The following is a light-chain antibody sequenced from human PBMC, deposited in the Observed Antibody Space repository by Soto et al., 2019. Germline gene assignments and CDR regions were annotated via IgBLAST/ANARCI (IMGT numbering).Light chain of an antibody. Sequence: EVVMTQSPATLSVSLGERATLSCRASQSVSSNLAWYQQKPGQAPRLLVYGASTRATGIPARFSGSGSGTEFTHTISSLQSEDFAIYYCQQYSNWWTFGQGTKVEIK. CDR1: QSVSSN. V-gene: IGKV3-15*01. J-gene: IGKJ1*01. CDR3: QQYSNWWT. CDR2: GAS.